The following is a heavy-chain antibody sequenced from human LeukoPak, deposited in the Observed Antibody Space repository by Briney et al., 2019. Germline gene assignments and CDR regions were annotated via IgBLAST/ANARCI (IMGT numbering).Heavy chain of an antibody. CDR1: GLTFSSYG. V-gene: IGHV3-30*02. D-gene: IGHD6-13*01. J-gene: IGHJ4*02. CDR2: IRYDGSNK. Sequence: GGSLRLSCAASGLTFSSYGMHWVRQAPGKGLEWVAFIRYDGSNKYYADSVKGRFTISRDNSKNTLYLQMNSLRAEDTAVYYCAHMAAAGSSTTFDYWGQGTLVTVSS. CDR3: AHMAAAGSSTTFDY.